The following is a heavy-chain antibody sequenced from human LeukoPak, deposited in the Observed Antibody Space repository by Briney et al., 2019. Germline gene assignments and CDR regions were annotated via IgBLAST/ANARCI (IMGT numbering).Heavy chain of an antibody. CDR2: ISGSGSNT. CDR3: YCSSSSCYAANGLDV. D-gene: IGHD2-2*01. Sequence: GGSLRLSCVASGFTLSSYAMSWVRQAPGKGLEWVSTISGSGSNTYYADSVKGRFTISRDNSKNTLYLQMNSLRAEDTAVYYSYCSSSSCYAANGLDVWGKGTTVTVSS. J-gene: IGHJ6*04. V-gene: IGHV3-23*01. CDR1: GFTLSSYA.